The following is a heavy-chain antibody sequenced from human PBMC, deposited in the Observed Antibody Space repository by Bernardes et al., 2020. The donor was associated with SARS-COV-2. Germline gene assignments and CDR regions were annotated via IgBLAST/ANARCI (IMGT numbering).Heavy chain of an antibody. D-gene: IGHD3-3*01. CDR1: GFTFSSFW. Sequence: GGSLRLSCAASGFTFSSFWMTWVRQAPGKGLEWVANIKEDGNEKYYVDSVKGRFTISRDNAKNSLYLQMNSLRAEDTAIYYCARDFGGGENDYWGQGTPVTVSS. CDR3: ARDFGGGENDY. V-gene: IGHV3-7*01. J-gene: IGHJ4*02. CDR2: IKEDGNEK.